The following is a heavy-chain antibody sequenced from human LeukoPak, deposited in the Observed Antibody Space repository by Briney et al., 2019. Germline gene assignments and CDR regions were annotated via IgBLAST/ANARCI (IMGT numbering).Heavy chain of an antibody. CDR1: GYTFTDYY. CDR2: VDPEDGET. Sequence: ASVKVSCKVSGYTFTDYYMHWVQQAPGKGLEWMGLVDPEDGETIYAEKFQGRVTITADASTDTAYMELSSLRSEDTAVYYCATSFGSGYYYWGQGTRVTVSS. D-gene: IGHD3-22*01. V-gene: IGHV1-69-2*01. CDR3: ATSFGSGYYY. J-gene: IGHJ4*02.